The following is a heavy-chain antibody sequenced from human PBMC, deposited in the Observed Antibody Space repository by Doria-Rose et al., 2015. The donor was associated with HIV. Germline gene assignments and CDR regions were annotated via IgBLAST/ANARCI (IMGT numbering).Heavy chain of an antibody. CDR3: ARGTGYCSGGSCYGGFDS. V-gene: IGHV4-34*01. CDR1: GGSFSGCY. J-gene: IGHJ4*02. D-gene: IGHD2-15*01. Sequence: GGSFSGCYWTWIRQSPGKGLEWIGEINHSGSTNYNPSLRSRVTISRDTSRNQFSLKLISVTAADTAVYYCARGTGYCSGGSCYGGFDSWGQGTLITVSS. CDR2: INHSGST.